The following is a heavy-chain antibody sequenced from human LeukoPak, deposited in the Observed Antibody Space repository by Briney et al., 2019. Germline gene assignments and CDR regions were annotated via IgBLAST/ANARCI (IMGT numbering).Heavy chain of an antibody. CDR3: AKDVDESVAGNNWFDP. CDR2: INWNSDTR. J-gene: IGHJ5*02. D-gene: IGHD6-19*01. CDR1: GFTFDDFA. V-gene: IGHV3-9*01. Sequence: GGSLRLSCAASGFTFDDFAMQWVRQAPGKGLEWVSGINWNSDTRAYADSVKGRFTISRDNAKNFVYLRMSSLRAEDTAFYYCAKDVDESVAGNNWFDPWGQGTLVTVSS.